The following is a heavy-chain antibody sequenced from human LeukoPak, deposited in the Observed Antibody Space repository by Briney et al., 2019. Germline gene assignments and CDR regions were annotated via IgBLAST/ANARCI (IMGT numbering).Heavy chain of an antibody. D-gene: IGHD3-10*01. V-gene: IGHV3-23*01. Sequence: GGSLRLSCAASGFTFSSYAMSWVRQAPGKGLEWVSAISGSGGSTYYADSVKGRFTISRDNSKNTLYLQMNSLRAEDTAVYYCAGGSGSYHPLYYYYMDVWGKGTTVTVSS. J-gene: IGHJ6*03. CDR2: ISGSGGST. CDR3: AGGSGSYHPLYYYYMDV. CDR1: GFTFSSYA.